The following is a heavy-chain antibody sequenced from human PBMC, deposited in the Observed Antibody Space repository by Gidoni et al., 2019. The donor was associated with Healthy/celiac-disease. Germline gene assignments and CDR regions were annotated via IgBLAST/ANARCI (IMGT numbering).Heavy chain of an antibody. Sequence: QVQLVESGGGVVQPGRSLRLSCAASGFTFRSYGMHWVRQAPGKGLEWVAVISYDGSNKYYADSVKGRFTISRDNSKNTLYLQMNSLRAEDTAVYYCAKGGNIVVVPAALDYWGQGTLVTVSS. CDR2: ISYDGSNK. V-gene: IGHV3-30*18. CDR3: AKGGNIVVVPAALDY. J-gene: IGHJ4*02. D-gene: IGHD2-2*01. CDR1: GFTFRSYG.